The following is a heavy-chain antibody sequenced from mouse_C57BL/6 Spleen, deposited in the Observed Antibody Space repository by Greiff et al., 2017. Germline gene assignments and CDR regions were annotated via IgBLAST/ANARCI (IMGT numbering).Heavy chain of an antibody. J-gene: IGHJ4*01. V-gene: IGHV5-17*01. CDR1: GFTFSDYG. CDR2: ISSGSSTI. D-gene: IGHD2-4*01. CDR3: SRSPYYEYDDYAMDY. Sequence: EVKLVESGGGLVKPGGSLKLSCAASGFTFSDYGMHWVRQAPEKGLEWVAYISSGSSTIYYADTVKGRFTISRDNAKNTLFLQMTSLRSEDTAMYYCSRSPYYEYDDYAMDYWGQGTSVTVSS.